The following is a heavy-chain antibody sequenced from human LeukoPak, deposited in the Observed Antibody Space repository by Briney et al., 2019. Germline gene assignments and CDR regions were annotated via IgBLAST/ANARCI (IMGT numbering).Heavy chain of an antibody. CDR1: GFSLTTSGMC. Sequence: SGPALVKPTQTLTLTCTFSGFSLTTSGMCVSWIRQPPGKALEWLARIDWDDDKFYSTSLKTRLTISKDTSKNQVVLTMTNMDPVDTATYYCAHVIVVVMTAFDIWGQGTMVTVSS. V-gene: IGHV2-70*17. D-gene: IGHD3-22*01. CDR2: IDWDDDK. CDR3: AHVIVVVMTAFDI. J-gene: IGHJ3*02.